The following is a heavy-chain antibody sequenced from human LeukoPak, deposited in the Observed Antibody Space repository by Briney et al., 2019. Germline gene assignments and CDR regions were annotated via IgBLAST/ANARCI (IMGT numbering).Heavy chain of an antibody. CDR3: ATHGANDDAFDI. Sequence: RTGGSLRLSCAASGFTFDDYAMHWVRQAPGKGLEWVSGISWNSGSIGYADSVKGRFTISRDNAKNSLYPQMNSLRAEDTALYYCATHGANDDAFDIWGQGTMVTVSS. J-gene: IGHJ3*02. V-gene: IGHV3-9*01. D-gene: IGHD1-1*01. CDR1: GFTFDDYA. CDR2: ISWNSGSI.